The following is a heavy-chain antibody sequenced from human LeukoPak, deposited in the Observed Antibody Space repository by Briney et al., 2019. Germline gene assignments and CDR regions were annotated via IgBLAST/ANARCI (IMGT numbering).Heavy chain of an antibody. D-gene: IGHD3-10*01. CDR3: VADSENRSGGDF. CDR2: IDSAGARI. Sequence: PGGSLRLSCAGSGFGFSGYWIHWVRQVPGKGLARVSRIDSAGARIQYAGSVKGRFTISRDNAKNTVYLQMNSLRPEDTAVYYCVADSENRSGGDFWGQGTLVTVSS. V-gene: IGHV3-74*01. J-gene: IGHJ4*02. CDR1: GFGFSGYW.